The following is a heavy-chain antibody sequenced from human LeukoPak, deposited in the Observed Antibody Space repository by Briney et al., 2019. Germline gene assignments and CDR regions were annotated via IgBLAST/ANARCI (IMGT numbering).Heavy chain of an antibody. D-gene: IGHD6-13*01. V-gene: IGHV1-8*03. Sequence: GSSVKVSCKASGGTFSSYAINWVRQATGQGLEWMGWMNPNSGNTGYAQKFQGRVTITRNTSISTAYMELSSLRSEDTAVYYCARGFSWVQLQDYWGQGTLVTVSS. CDR2: MNPNSGNT. CDR1: GGTFSSYA. CDR3: ARGFSWVQLQDY. J-gene: IGHJ4*02.